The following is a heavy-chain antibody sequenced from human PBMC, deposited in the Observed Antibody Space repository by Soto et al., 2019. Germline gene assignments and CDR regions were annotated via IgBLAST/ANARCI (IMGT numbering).Heavy chain of an antibody. Sequence: PSETLSLTCTVSGGSISSYYWSWIRQPPGKGLEWIGYIYYSGSTNYNPSLKSRVTISVDTSKNQFSLKLSSVTAADTAVYYCARSYRRYCSGGSCYSYYYYYMDGWGKGTKVTVSS. J-gene: IGHJ6*03. V-gene: IGHV4-59*01. D-gene: IGHD2-15*01. CDR2: IYYSGST. CDR1: GGSISSYY. CDR3: ARSYRRYCSGGSCYSYYYYYMDG.